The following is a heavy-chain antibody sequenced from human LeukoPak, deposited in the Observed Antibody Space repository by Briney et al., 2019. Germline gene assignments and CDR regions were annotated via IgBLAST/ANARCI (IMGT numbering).Heavy chain of an antibody. Sequence: GGSLRLSXAASGFTFSSYAMSWVRQAPGKGLEWVSVISGGGTSTYYADSVKSRFTISKDNSRNTLYLQMNSLRAEDTAVYYCAKTFIAVANPIDYWGQGTLVTVSS. CDR2: ISGGGTST. CDR3: AKTFIAVANPIDY. CDR1: GFTFSSYA. V-gene: IGHV3-23*01. D-gene: IGHD6-19*01. J-gene: IGHJ4*02.